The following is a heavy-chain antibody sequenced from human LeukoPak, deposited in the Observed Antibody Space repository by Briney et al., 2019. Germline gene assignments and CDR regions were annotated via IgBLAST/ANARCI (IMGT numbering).Heavy chain of an antibody. CDR3: AKDRRPLITMVRGVPL. J-gene: IGHJ4*02. D-gene: IGHD3-10*01. V-gene: IGHV3-30*02. Sequence: PGGSLRLSCAASGFTFSSYGMHWVRQAPSKGLEWVAFIRYDGSNKYYADSVKGRFTISRDNSKNTLYLQMNSLRAEDTAVYYCAKDRRPLITMVRGVPLWGQGTLVTVSS. CDR2: IRYDGSNK. CDR1: GFTFSSYG.